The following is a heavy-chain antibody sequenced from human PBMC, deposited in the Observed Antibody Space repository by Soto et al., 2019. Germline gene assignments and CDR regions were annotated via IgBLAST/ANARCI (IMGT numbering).Heavy chain of an antibody. CDR3: ASSPGRGSYGGSYFDY. D-gene: IGHD5-18*01. Sequence: QVQLVQSGAEVKKPGSSVKVSCKASGGTFSSYAISWVRQAPGQGLEWMGGIIPIFGTANYAQKFQGRVTITEDESTSTAYMELSSLRSEDTAVYYCASSPGRGSYGGSYFDYWGQGTLVTVSS. CDR2: IIPIFGTA. J-gene: IGHJ4*02. CDR1: GGTFSSYA. V-gene: IGHV1-69*01.